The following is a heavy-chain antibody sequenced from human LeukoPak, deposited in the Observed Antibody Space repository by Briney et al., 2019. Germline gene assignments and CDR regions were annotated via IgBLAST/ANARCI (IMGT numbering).Heavy chain of an antibody. V-gene: IGHV4-39*01. Sequence: PSETLSLTCTVSGGSISISSYYWGWIRQPPGKGLEWIGSIYYSGSTYYNPSLKSRVTISVDTSKNQFSLKLSSVTAADTAVYYCARYYDSSGPYDYWGQGTLVTVSS. D-gene: IGHD3-22*01. CDR3: ARYYDSSGPYDY. J-gene: IGHJ4*02. CDR1: GGSISISSYY. CDR2: IYYSGST.